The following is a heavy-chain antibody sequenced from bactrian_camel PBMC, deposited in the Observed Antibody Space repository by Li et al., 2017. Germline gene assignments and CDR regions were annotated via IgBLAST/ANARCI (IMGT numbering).Heavy chain of an antibody. CDR3: AACRDRRYTNDRLVYTY. D-gene: IGHD1*01. V-gene: IGHV3S1*01. Sequence: HVQLVESGGGSVYAGGSMTLSCATTSSERPHSMAYFRQTPANEREWIAASVTHGGKSYYSDSVKGRFSISRDNDKGTIFLQMHNLQTEDTAVYYCAACRDRRYTNDRLVYTYWGQGTQVTVS. CDR2: SVTHGGKS. CDR1: SSERPHS. J-gene: IGHJ4*01.